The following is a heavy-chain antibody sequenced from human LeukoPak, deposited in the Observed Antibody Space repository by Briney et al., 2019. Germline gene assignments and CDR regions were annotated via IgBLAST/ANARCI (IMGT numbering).Heavy chain of an antibody. V-gene: IGHV4-30-2*01. CDR1: GGSISSGGYY. Sequence: PSQTLSLTCTVSGGSISSGGYYWSWIRQPPGKGLEWIGYIYHSGSTYYNPSLKSRLTMSVDKSKDTFSLKLTSVTAADTAVYYCARAGHYGDFEEAFDLWGQGTLVTVSS. D-gene: IGHD4-17*01. CDR2: IYHSGST. J-gene: IGHJ3*01. CDR3: ARAGHYGDFEEAFDL.